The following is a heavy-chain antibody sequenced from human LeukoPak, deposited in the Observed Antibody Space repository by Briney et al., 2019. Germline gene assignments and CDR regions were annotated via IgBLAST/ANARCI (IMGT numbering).Heavy chain of an antibody. Sequence: NPGGSLRLSCAASGFIFSSYSMNWVRQAPGKGLEWVSSISSSSSYIYYADSVKGRFTISRDNAKNSLYLQMNSLRAEDTAVYYCARVGIAAAGPFDYWGQGTLVTVSS. CDR3: ARVGIAAAGPFDY. J-gene: IGHJ4*02. CDR1: GFIFSSYS. D-gene: IGHD6-13*01. V-gene: IGHV3-21*01. CDR2: ISSSSSYI.